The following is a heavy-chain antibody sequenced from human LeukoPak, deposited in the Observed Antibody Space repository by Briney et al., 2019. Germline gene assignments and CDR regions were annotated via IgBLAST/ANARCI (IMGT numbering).Heavy chain of an antibody. J-gene: IGHJ5*02. CDR1: GFTFSSYA. CDR3: APYSSSSRANWFDP. D-gene: IGHD6-6*01. V-gene: IGHV3-23*01. CDR2: ISGSGGST. Sequence: PGGSLRLSCAASGFTFSSYAMSWVRQAPGKGLEWVSAISGSGGSTYYADSVKGRFTISRDNSKNTLYLQMNSLRAEDTAVYYCAPYSSSSRANWFDPWGQGTLVTVSS.